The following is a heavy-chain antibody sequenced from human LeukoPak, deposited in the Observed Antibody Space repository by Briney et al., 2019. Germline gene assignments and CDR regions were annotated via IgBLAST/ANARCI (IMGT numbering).Heavy chain of an antibody. V-gene: IGHV4-39*07. CDR2: INHGEST. Sequence: PSQTLSLTCTVSGGSISSGGYYWYWIRQPPGKGLEWIGEINHGESTNYNPSLKSRATLSVDTSKNQFSLKLTSVTAADTAVYYCARGRTYYYDTSGYYPSIYYGMDVWGQGTTVIVSS. D-gene: IGHD3-22*01. CDR3: ARGRTYYYDTSGYYPSIYYGMDV. J-gene: IGHJ6*02. CDR1: GGSISSGGYY.